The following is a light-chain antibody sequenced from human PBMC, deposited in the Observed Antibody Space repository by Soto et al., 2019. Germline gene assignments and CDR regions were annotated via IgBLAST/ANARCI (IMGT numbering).Light chain of an antibody. CDR2: GDS. CDR3: QSYASSLSAYV. Sequence: QSVLTQPPSVSGAPGQRVTISCTGSSSNIGAGYDVHWYQQLLGTAPKLLIYGDSNRPSGVPDRFSGSKSGTSASLSITGLQAEDDAHYYCQSYASSLSAYVFGTGTKVTVL. CDR1: SSNIGAGYD. V-gene: IGLV1-40*01. J-gene: IGLJ1*01.